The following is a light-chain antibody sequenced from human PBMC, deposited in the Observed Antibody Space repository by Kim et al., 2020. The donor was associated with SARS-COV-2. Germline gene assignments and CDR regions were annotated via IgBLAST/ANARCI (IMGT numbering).Light chain of an antibody. CDR1: QDIANS. CDR3: QKYNTAPWT. CDR2: AAS. Sequence: ASVGDRVTITCRASQDIANSLAWYQQKPGTVPKLLIYAASTLQSGVPSRFSGSGSGTEFILTIGSLQTEDVATYYCQKYNTAPWTFGPGTKVDIK. V-gene: IGKV1-27*01. J-gene: IGKJ1*01.